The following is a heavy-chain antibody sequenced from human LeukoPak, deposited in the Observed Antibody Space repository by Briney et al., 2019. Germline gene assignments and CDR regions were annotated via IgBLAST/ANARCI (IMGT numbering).Heavy chain of an antibody. CDR1: GFTFSHYW. J-gene: IGHJ4*02. D-gene: IGHD1-1*01. Sequence: GGPLRLSCTASGFTFSHYWMSWVRQAPGKGLEWVATIKPDGSYNDYVDSVKGRFTISRDNAKNSLYLQMSSLRAEDTAVYYCANEMNWSFGYWGQGTLVTVSS. V-gene: IGHV3-7*02. CDR3: ANEMNWSFGY. CDR2: IKPDGSYN.